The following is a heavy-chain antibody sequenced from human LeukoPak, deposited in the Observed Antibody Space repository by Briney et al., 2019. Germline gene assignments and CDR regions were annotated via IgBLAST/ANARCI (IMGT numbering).Heavy chain of an antibody. D-gene: IGHD6-13*01. Sequence: GGTLRLSCAASGFTFTNHWMHWVRQAPGKGRVWVSRINSDGSSTIFADSVKGRFTIYRDNAKNTLYLQMNSLRAEDTAVYYCARAISHSNYGVDVWGQGTTVTVSS. CDR2: INSDGSST. CDR1: GFTFTNHW. V-gene: IGHV3-74*01. J-gene: IGHJ6*02. CDR3: ARAISHSNYGVDV.